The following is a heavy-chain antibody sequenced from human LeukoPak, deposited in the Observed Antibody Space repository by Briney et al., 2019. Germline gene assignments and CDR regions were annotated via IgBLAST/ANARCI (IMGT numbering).Heavy chain of an antibody. Sequence: PVKVSCKASGGTFSSYAISWVRQAPGQGLEWMGRIIPILGIANYAQKFQGRVTITADKSTSTAYMELSSLRSEDTAVYYCARDSRMGYSYGTFNYWGQGTLVTVSS. J-gene: IGHJ4*02. V-gene: IGHV1-69*04. CDR1: GGTFSSYA. CDR3: ARDSRMGYSYGTFNY. D-gene: IGHD5-18*01. CDR2: IIPILGIA.